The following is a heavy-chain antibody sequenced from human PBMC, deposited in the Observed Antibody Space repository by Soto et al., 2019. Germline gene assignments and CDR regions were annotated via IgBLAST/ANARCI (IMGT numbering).Heavy chain of an antibody. Sequence: SVKVSCKASGGTFSSYTITWVRQAPGQGLEWMGGITPMFGTPNYAQKFRGRVTITADESTSTAYMELSSLRSEDTAMYFCAGDGTLYDSRAYYYLYWGQGTLVTVSS. CDR3: AGDGTLYDSRAYYYLY. V-gene: IGHV1-69*13. D-gene: IGHD3-22*01. CDR2: ITPMFGTP. J-gene: IGHJ4*02. CDR1: GGTFSSYT.